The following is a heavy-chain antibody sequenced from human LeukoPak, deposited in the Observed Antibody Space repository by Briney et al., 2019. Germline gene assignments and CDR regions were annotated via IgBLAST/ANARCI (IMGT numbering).Heavy chain of an antibody. V-gene: IGHV4-30-2*01. CDR2: IYHSGST. J-gene: IGHJ6*02. CDR1: GGSISSGGYS. D-gene: IGHD5-18*01. Sequence: SETLSLTCAVSGGSISSGGYSRSWIRQPPGKGLEWIGYIYHSGSTYYNPSLKSRVTISVDTSKNQFSLKLSSVTAADTAVYYCAREFRYSYGYLYYYYGMDVWGQGTTVTVSS. CDR3: AREFRYSYGYLYYYYGMDV.